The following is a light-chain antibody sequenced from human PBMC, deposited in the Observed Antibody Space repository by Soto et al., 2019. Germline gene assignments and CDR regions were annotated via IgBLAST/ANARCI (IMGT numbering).Light chain of an antibody. V-gene: IGLV2-14*03. CDR3: SSYTSSSTPWV. Sequence: QSALTQPTSVSGSPGQSIIFTCTGTSSDVGGYNYVYWYQHHPGKAPKLMICDVSDRPSGVSNRFSGSKSGNTASLTISGLQAEDEADYYCSSYTSSSTPWVFGTGTKVTVL. J-gene: IGLJ1*01. CDR2: DVS. CDR1: SSDVGGYNY.